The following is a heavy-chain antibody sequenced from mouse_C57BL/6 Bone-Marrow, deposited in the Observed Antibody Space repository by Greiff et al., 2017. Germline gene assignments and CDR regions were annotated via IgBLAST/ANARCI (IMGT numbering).Heavy chain of an antibody. J-gene: IGHJ3*01. Sequence: QVQLKQPGAELVMPGASVKLSCKASGYTFTSYWMHWVKQRPGQGLEWIGEIDPSDSYTNYNQKFKGKSTLTVDKSSSTAYMQLSSLTSEDSAVYYCAREGGYDYDVTWFAYWGQGTLVTGSA. CDR3: AREGGYDYDVTWFAY. CDR1: GYTFTSYW. CDR2: IDPSDSYT. D-gene: IGHD2-4*01. V-gene: IGHV1-69*01.